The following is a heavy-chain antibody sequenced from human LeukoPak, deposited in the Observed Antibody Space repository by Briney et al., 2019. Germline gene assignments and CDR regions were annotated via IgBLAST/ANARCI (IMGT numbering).Heavy chain of an antibody. Sequence: ASVKVSCKASGGTFSSYAINWVRQAPGQGLEWMGWINPNSGGTNYAQKFQGRVTMTRDTSISTAYMELSRLRSDDTAVYYCARGYCSSTSCYDWFDPWGQGTLVTVSS. CDR1: GGTFSSYA. D-gene: IGHD2-2*01. CDR3: ARGYCSSTSCYDWFDP. CDR2: INPNSGGT. V-gene: IGHV1-2*02. J-gene: IGHJ5*02.